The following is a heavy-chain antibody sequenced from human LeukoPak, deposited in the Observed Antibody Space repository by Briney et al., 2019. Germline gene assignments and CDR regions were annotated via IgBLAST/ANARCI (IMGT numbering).Heavy chain of an antibody. CDR3: ARDLELLHPLFDY. CDR1: GFTFSSYW. V-gene: IGHV3-7*01. J-gene: IGHJ4*02. CDR2: IKQDGSEK. D-gene: IGHD1-26*01. Sequence: GGSLRLSCAASGFTFSSYWMMWVRQAPGKGLEWVANIKQDGSEKYYVDSVKGRFTISRDNAKNTLYLQMNSLRAEDTAVYYCARDLELLHPLFDYWGQGTLVTVSS.